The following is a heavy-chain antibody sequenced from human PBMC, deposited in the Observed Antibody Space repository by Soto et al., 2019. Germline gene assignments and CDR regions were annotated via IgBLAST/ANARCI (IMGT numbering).Heavy chain of an antibody. V-gene: IGHV3-48*01. D-gene: IGHD3-10*01. J-gene: IGHJ4*02. Sequence: EVQLVESGGGLVQPGGSLRLSCAASGFTFSSYSMTWVRQPPGKGLEWVSYISGDSASIYYADSVKGRFTISRDNVRTSLYLQMNSLSAEDTAVYYCARTMVREAFHYWGQGTLVTVST. CDR3: ARTMVREAFHY. CDR1: GFTFSSYS. CDR2: ISGDSASI.